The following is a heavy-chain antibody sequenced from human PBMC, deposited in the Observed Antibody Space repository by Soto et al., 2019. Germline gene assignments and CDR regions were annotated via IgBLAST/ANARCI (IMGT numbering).Heavy chain of an antibody. CDR2: IYYSGST. D-gene: IGHD2-15*01. CDR3: ARSGPVGVAATLGAFDI. V-gene: IGHV4-31*03. J-gene: IGHJ3*02. Sequence: SETLSLTCTVSGCSISSGGYYWSWIRQHPGKGLEWIGYIYYSGSTYYNPSLKSRVTISVDTSKNQFSLKLSSVTAADTAVYYCARSGPVGVAATLGAFDIWGQGTMVTVS. CDR1: GCSISSGGYY.